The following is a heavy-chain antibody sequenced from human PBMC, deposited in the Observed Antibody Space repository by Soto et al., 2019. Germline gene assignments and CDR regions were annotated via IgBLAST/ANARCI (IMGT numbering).Heavy chain of an antibody. CDR2: IFYSGNT. J-gene: IGHJ4*02. CDR3: ARDSGYGDPFDY. D-gene: IGHD4-17*01. V-gene: IGHV4-59*01. CDR1: GGYISPYY. Sequence: QVQLQESGPGLVKPSETLSLTCTVSGGYISPYYWSWIRQPPGKGLEWIGYIFYSGNTNYNPSLRSRVTISVDTSKTQFSLKLSYVTAADTAVYYCARDSGYGDPFDYWGQGTLVTVSS.